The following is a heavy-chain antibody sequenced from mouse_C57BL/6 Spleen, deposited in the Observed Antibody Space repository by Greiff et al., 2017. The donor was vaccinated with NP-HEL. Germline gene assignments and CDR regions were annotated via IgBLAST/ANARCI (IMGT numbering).Heavy chain of an antibody. CDR3: ARGRVYDYGMDY. CDR2: ISYDGSN. CDR1: GYSITSGYY. J-gene: IGHJ4*01. Sequence: EVQLQESGPGLVKPSQSLSLTCSVTGYSITSGYYWNWIRQFPGNKLEWMGYISYDGSNNYNPSLKNRISITRDTSKNQFFLKLNSVTTEDTATYYCARGRVYDYGMDYWGQGTSVTVSS. V-gene: IGHV3-6*01. D-gene: IGHD2-4*01.